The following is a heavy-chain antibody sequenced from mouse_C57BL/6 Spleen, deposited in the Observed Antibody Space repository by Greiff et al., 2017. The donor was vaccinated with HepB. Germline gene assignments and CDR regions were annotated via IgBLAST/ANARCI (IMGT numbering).Heavy chain of an antibody. CDR3: ARGGALYAMDY. J-gene: IGHJ4*01. CDR1: GYTFTSYW. Sequence: QVQLQQPGAELVRPGSSVKLSCKASGYTFTSYWMHWVKQRPIQGLEWIGNIDPSDSETHYNQKFKDKATLTVDKSSSTAYMQLSSLTSVDSAVYYCARGGALYAMDYWGQGTSVTVSS. CDR2: IDPSDSET. V-gene: IGHV1-52*01.